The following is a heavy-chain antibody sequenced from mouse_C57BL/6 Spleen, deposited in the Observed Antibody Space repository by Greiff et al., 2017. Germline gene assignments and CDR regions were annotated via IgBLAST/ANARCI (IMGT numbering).Heavy chain of an antibody. J-gene: IGHJ4*01. Sequence: QVHVKQSGPELVKPGASVKISCKASGYAFSSSWMNWVKQRPGKGLEWIGRIYPGDGDTNYNGKFKGKATLTADKSSSTAYMQLSSLTSEDSAVYFCARELRGYAMDYWGQGTSVTVSS. CDR3: ARELRGYAMDY. CDR2: IYPGDGDT. CDR1: GYAFSSSW. D-gene: IGHD2-12*01. V-gene: IGHV1-82*01.